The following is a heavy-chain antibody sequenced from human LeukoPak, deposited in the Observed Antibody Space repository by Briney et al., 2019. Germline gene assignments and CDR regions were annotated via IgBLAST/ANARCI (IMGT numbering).Heavy chain of an antibody. CDR2: ISGSGGST. CDR1: GFTFSDYY. Sequence: GGSLRLSCAASGFTFSDYYMSWVRQAPGKGLEWVSAISGSGGSTYYADSVKGRFTISRDNSKNTLYLQMNSLRAEDTAVYYCAKDLRGYSGYDTFDYWGQGTLVTVSS. CDR3: AKDLRGYSGYDTFDY. V-gene: IGHV3-23*01. D-gene: IGHD5-12*01. J-gene: IGHJ4*02.